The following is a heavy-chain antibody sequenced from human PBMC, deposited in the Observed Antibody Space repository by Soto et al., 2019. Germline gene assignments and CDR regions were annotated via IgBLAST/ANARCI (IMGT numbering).Heavy chain of an antibody. V-gene: IGHV1-3*01. J-gene: IGHJ4*02. CDR3: ARDPADY. Sequence: ASVKVSCKASGYTFTSYAMHWVRQAPGQRLEWMGWINAGNGNTKYSQKFQGRVTISRDTSASTVYIEVSRLRSEDTAVYYCARDPADYWGQGTLVTVSS. CDR1: GYTFTSYA. CDR2: INAGNGNT.